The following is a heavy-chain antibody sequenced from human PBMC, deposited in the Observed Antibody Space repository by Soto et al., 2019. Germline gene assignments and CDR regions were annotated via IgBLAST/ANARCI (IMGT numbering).Heavy chain of an antibody. Sequence: QVQLQESGPGLVKPSETLSLTCTVSGGSISSYYWSWIRQPPGKGLEWIGYIYYSGSTNYNPSLKSRVTISVDTSKNQFSLKLSSVTAADTAVYYCARTPVTTAENWFDPWGQGTQVTVSS. CDR3: ARTPVTTAENWFDP. D-gene: IGHD4-17*01. J-gene: IGHJ5*02. CDR1: GGSISSYY. V-gene: IGHV4-59*01. CDR2: IYYSGST.